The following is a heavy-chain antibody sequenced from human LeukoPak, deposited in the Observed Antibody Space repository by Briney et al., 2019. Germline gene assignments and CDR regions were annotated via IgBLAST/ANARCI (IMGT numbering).Heavy chain of an antibody. Sequence: PSETLSLTCAVYDGSFSGYYWSWIRQPPGKGLEWIGEINHSGSTNYNPSLKSRVTISVDTSKNQFSLKLSSVTAADAAVYYCARGVSVIAFDYWGQGTLVTVSS. CDR1: DGSFSGYY. CDR3: ARGVSVIAFDY. CDR2: INHSGST. V-gene: IGHV4-34*01. D-gene: IGHD3-10*01. J-gene: IGHJ4*02.